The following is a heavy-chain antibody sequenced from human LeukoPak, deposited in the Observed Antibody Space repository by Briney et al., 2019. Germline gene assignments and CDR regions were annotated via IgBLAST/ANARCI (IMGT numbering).Heavy chain of an antibody. J-gene: IGHJ6*02. CDR3: ARDFRGYYYGMDV. D-gene: IGHD5-24*01. CDR2: IYSGGST. V-gene: IGHV3-53*01. Sequence: GGSLRLSCAASGFTLSSNYMSWVRQAPGKGREWVSDIYSGGSTYYSDSVKGRFTISRDNSKNTLYLQMNSLRAEDTAVYYCARDFRGYYYGMDVWGQGTTVTVSS. CDR1: GFTLSSNY.